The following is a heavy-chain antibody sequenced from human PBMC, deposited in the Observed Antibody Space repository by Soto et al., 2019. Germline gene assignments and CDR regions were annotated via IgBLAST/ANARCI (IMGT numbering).Heavy chain of an antibody. CDR1: GFNFNNYA. CDR3: EKWLAATHDSSGYYGGNFDY. J-gene: IGHJ4*02. Sequence: GGSLRLSCATSGFNFNNYAMSWVRQAPGERLEWVSAISGSGGSTYYADSVKGRFTISRDNSKNTLYLQMNSLRAEDTAVYYCEKWLAATHDSSGYYGGNFDYGGQGTLVTVS. D-gene: IGHD3-22*01. CDR2: ISGSGGST. V-gene: IGHV3-23*01.